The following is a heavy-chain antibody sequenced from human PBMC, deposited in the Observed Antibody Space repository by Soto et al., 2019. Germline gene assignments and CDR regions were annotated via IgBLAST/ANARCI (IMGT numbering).Heavy chain of an antibody. J-gene: IGHJ6*02. V-gene: IGHV1-69*01. CDR1: GGTFSSYA. CDR3: ARSQGSSTSLEIYYYYYYGMDV. D-gene: IGHD2-2*01. Sequence: QVQLVQSGAEVKKPGSSVKVSCKASGGTFSSYAISWVRQAPGQGLEWMGGIIPISDTTNYAQKFQGRVTXXXXXXXXXXXXXXXXXXXXXXXVXYCARSQGSSTSLEIYYYYYYGMDVWGQGTTVTVSS. CDR2: IIPISDTT.